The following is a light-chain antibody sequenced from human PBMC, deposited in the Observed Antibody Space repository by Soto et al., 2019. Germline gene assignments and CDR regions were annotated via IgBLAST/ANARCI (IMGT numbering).Light chain of an antibody. CDR2: GAS. J-gene: IGKJ1*01. CDR1: QSVSSSY. Sequence: EIVLTQSPGTLSLSPGERATLSCRASQSVSSSYLAWYQQKPGQAPRLLIYGASSRATGIPDRFSGSGSGTDFTLTISRLAPEDFAVYYCQQDGSSPPWTFGQGTKVEIK. CDR3: QQDGSSPPWT. V-gene: IGKV3-20*01.